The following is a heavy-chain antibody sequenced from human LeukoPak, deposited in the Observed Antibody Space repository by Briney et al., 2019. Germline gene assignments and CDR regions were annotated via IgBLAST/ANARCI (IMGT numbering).Heavy chain of an antibody. Sequence: ASVKVSCKASGYTFTSYGISWVRQAPGQGLEWMGWISAYNGNTNYAQKLQGRVTMTTDTSTSTAYMELRSLRSDDTAVYYCARGGRDTIFGVVSFMSWFDPWGQGTLVTVSS. D-gene: IGHD3-3*01. CDR3: ARGGRDTIFGVVSFMSWFDP. CDR2: ISAYNGNT. V-gene: IGHV1-18*01. J-gene: IGHJ5*02. CDR1: GYTFTSYG.